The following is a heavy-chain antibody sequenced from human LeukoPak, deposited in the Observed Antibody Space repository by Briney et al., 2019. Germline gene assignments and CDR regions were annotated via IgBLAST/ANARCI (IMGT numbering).Heavy chain of an antibody. J-gene: IGHJ5*02. V-gene: IGHV1-69*05. CDR1: GGTFSSYA. CDR3: AKLRYSNFERDWFDP. D-gene: IGHD4-11*01. CDR2: IIPIFGTA. Sequence: SVKVSCKASGGTFSSYAISWVRQAPGQGLEWMGGIIPIFGTANYAQKFQGRVTITTDESTSTAYMELNSLRTEDTAVYYCAKLRYSNFERDWFDPWGQGTLVTVSS.